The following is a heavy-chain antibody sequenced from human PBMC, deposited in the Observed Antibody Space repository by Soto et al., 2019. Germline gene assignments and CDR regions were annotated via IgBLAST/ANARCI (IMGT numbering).Heavy chain of an antibody. V-gene: IGHV6-1*01. CDR3: ARLKKQPHHYYYGMDV. J-gene: IGHJ6*02. CDR2: TYYRSKWYN. D-gene: IGHD6-13*01. CDR1: GDSVSSNSAA. Sequence: QSQTLSLTCAISGDSVSSNSAAWNWIRQSPSRGLEWLGRTYYRSKWYNDYAVSVKSRITINPDTSKNQFSLQLNSVTPEDTAVYYCARLKKQPHHYYYGMDVWGQGTTVTVSS.